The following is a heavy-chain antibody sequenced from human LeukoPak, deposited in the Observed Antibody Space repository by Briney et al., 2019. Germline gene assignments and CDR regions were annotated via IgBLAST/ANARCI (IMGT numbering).Heavy chain of an antibody. Sequence: GASVKVSCKTSGYTFTDPAYHLHWVRQAPGRGLEWMGRIDPSSGSTTYAQDLQGRVAMTWATSISTAYMDLTRLRSDDTAVYYCARDNRGSLDYWGQGTQVTVSS. V-gene: IGHV1-2*06. D-gene: IGHD1-26*01. J-gene: IGHJ4*02. CDR3: ARDNRGSLDY. CDR1: GYTFTDPAYH. CDR2: IDPSSGST.